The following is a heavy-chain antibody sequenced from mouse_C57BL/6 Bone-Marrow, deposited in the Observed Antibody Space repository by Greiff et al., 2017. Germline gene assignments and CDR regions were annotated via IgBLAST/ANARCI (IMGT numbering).Heavy chain of an antibody. V-gene: IGHV1-54*01. Sequence: VQLQQSGAELVRPGTSVKVSCKASGYAFTNYLIEWVKQRPGQGLEWIGVINPGSGGTNYNEKFKGKATLTAGKSSSTAYMQLSSLTSEDSAVYFCAREGDYYFDYWGQGTTLTVSS. J-gene: IGHJ2*01. CDR1: GYAFTNYL. CDR3: AREGDYYFDY. CDR2: INPGSGGT.